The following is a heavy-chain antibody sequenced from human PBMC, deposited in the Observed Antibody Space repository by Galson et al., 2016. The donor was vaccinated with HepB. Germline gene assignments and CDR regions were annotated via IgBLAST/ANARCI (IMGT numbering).Heavy chain of an antibody. Sequence: SLRLSCAAPGIRFNAYGGTHRVRQAPGKGLEWVAVTSYDGGNTYYADSVRGRFTISRDNSKNTLDLQMNSLRTEDTAVYYCAKVSALYSYGYDYYHAMDVWGQGTTVTVSS. J-gene: IGHJ6*02. V-gene: IGHV3-30*18. CDR2: TSYDGGNT. CDR1: GIRFNAYGG. CDR3: AKVSALYSYGYDYYHAMDV. D-gene: IGHD5-18*01.